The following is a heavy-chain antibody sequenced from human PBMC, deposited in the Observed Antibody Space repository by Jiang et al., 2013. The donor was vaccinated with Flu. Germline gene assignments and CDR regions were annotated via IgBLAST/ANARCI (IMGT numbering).Heavy chain of an antibody. CDR2: IYHSGST. D-gene: IGHD3-3*01. V-gene: IGHV4-38-2*01. CDR1: GYSISNDYY. J-gene: IGHJ3*02. CDR3: ASGKTYEAFDI. Sequence: LLKPSETLSLTCVVSGYSISNDYYWGWIRQPPGKGLEWIGSIYHSGSTYYNPSLKSRITISGDTSKNQFSLRLRSVTAADTAVYYCASGKTYEAFDIWGRGTMVTVSS.